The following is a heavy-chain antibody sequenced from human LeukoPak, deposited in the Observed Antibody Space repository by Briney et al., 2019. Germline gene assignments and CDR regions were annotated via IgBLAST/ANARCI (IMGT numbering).Heavy chain of an antibody. CDR2: IYLFGTA. Sequence: PSQTLSLAYTVSGDSISSNYYGSWIRQPPGKGLARLGLIYLFGTAYYNPSLRSRVTMSPDTSKNQFSLNVSSVSAADTAVYYCARVIVTSPRYYFDYWGQGALVTVSS. D-gene: IGHD2-15*01. CDR1: GDSISSNYY. CDR3: ARVIVTSPRYYFDY. V-gene: IGHV4-38-2*02. J-gene: IGHJ4*02.